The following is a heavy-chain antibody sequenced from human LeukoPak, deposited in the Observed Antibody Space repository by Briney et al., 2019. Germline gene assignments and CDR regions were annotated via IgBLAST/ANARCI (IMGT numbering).Heavy chain of an antibody. V-gene: IGHV3-53*01. CDR2: IYSGGST. Sequence: GGSLRLSCAASGFTVSSNYMSWVRQAPGKGLEWVSVIYSGGSTYYADSVKGRFTISRDNSKNTLYLQMNSLRAEDTAVYYCARRAFHYYXYGMDVWGQGTTVTVSS. D-gene: IGHD3-3*02. J-gene: IGHJ6*02. CDR3: ARRAFHYYXYGMDV. CDR1: GFTVSSNY.